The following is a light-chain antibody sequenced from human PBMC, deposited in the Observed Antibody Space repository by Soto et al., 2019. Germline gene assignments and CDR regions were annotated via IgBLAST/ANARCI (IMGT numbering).Light chain of an antibody. V-gene: IGLV4-69*01. CDR3: QPGGPGLLV. J-gene: IGLJ2*01. Sequence: QAVLTQSPSASASLGASVKLTCTLSSGHSSYAIAWHQQQPEKGPRYLMKLNSDGSHSKGDGIPDRFSGSSSGAERYLTISGLHSEDGADYYCQPGGPGLLVLGGGPKLPVL. CDR2: LNSDGSH. CDR1: SGHSSYA.